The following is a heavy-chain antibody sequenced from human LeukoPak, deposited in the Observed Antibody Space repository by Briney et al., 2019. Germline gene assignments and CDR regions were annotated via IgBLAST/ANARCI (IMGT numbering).Heavy chain of an antibody. Sequence: GGSLRLSCAASGFTFSSYAMSWVRQAPGKGLEWVSPISGSGGSTYYADSVKSRFTISRDNSKNTLYLQMNSLRAEDTAVYYCAKDRRVTTSGFYFDYWGQGTLVTVSS. CDR2: ISGSGGST. J-gene: IGHJ4*02. D-gene: IGHD3-16*01. V-gene: IGHV3-23*01. CDR1: GFTFSSYA. CDR3: AKDRRVTTSGFYFDY.